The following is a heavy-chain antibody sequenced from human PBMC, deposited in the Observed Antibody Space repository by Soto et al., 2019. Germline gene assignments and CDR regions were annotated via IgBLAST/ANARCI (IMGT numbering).Heavy chain of an antibody. J-gene: IGHJ6*03. D-gene: IGHD6-13*01. CDR2: INPSGGST. Sequence: ASVKVSCKASGYTFTSYYMHWVRQAPGQGLEWMGIINPSGGSTSYAQKFQGRVTMTRDTSTSTVYMELSSLRSEDTAVYYCARDFVGPQLIAAAGIGFYYYYYMDVWGKGTTVTVSS. CDR1: GYTFTSYY. V-gene: IGHV1-46*01. CDR3: ARDFVGPQLIAAAGIGFYYYYYMDV.